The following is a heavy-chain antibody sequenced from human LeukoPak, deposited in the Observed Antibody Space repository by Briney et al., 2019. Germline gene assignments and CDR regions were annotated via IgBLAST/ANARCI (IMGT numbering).Heavy chain of an antibody. CDR2: ISYDGSNK. D-gene: IGHD6-6*01. CDR3: AKDYSASQLVPLYYFNC. J-gene: IGHJ4*02. CDR1: GFTMRNHW. Sequence: GGSLRLSCAASGFTMRNHWMSWVRQAPGKGLEWVAVISYDGSNKYYADSVKGRFTISRDNSKNTLYLQMNSLRAEDTAVYFCAKDYSASQLVPLYYFNCWGQGSLVTVSS. V-gene: IGHV3-30*18.